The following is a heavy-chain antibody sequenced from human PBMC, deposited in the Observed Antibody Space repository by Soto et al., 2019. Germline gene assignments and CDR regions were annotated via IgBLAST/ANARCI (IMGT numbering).Heavy chain of an antibody. CDR1: GFTFSSYA. V-gene: IGHV3-23*01. CDR3: AKGDIVVVTANWFDP. Sequence: GSLRLSCAASGFTFSSYAMSWVRQAPGKGLEWVSAISGSGGSTYYADSVKGRFTISRDNSKNTLYLQMNSLRAEDTAVYYCAKGDIVVVTANWFDPWGQGTLVTVSS. CDR2: ISGSGGST. J-gene: IGHJ5*02. D-gene: IGHD3-22*01.